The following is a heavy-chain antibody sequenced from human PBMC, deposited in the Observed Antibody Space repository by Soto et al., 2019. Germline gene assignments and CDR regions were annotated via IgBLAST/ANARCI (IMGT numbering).Heavy chain of an antibody. D-gene: IGHD3-22*01. J-gene: IGHJ4*02. Sequence: PGRPLRPSCAASGLTFSNAWMSWVRQAPGKGLEWVGRIKSKTDGGTTDYSAPVKGRFTISRDDSKNTLYLQMNSLKTEDTAVYYCTTALTNYDSSGYPFDYWGQGTLVTVSS. V-gene: IGHV3-15*01. CDR1: GLTFSNAW. CDR2: IKSKTDGGTT. CDR3: TTALTNYDSSGYPFDY.